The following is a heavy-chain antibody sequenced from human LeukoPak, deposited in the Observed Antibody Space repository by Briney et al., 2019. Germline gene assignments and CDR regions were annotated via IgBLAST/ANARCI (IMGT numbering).Heavy chain of an antibody. CDR3: AKESSSSSWPIDY. CDR1: GFTFNNYA. CDR2: ISGSGGST. Sequence: PGGSLRLSCAASGFTFNNYAMSWVRQAPGKGLEWVSPISGSGGSTYYADSVKGRFTISRDNSKNTLYLQMNSLRAEDTAVYYCAKESSSSSWPIDYWGQGTLVTVSS. J-gene: IGHJ4*02. D-gene: IGHD6-13*01. V-gene: IGHV3-23*01.